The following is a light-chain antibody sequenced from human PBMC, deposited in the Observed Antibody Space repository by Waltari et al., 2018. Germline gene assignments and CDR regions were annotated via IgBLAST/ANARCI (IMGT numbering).Light chain of an antibody. CDR3: CSYAGRYTSV. V-gene: IGLV2-14*03. CDR1: VNDVGCYNY. CDR2: DVT. Sequence: QSALTQPASVSGSPGQSITLPCPGTVNDVGCYNYASWYQQHPGKVPKLVIYDVTKRPSGVSNRFSGSKSDNAASLTISGLQPEDEADYYCCSYAGRYTSVFGRGTRVTVL. J-gene: IGLJ2*01.